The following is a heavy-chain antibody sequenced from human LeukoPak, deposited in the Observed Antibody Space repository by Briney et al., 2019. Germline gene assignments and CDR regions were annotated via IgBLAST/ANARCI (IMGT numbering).Heavy chain of an antibody. D-gene: IGHD3-22*01. V-gene: IGHV3-30-3*01. J-gene: IGHJ4*02. CDR3: ARDFLIGAPDYLDH. CDR1: GFTFSSYP. CDR2: IGYDGVEK. Sequence: GGSLRLSCVVSGFTFSSYPFHWVRQAPGKGREWVAVIGYDGVEKYYADSVRGRFTISRDDSKSTLYLQMNSLRGEDPAVYYCARDFLIGAPDYLDHWGKGTLVSVSS.